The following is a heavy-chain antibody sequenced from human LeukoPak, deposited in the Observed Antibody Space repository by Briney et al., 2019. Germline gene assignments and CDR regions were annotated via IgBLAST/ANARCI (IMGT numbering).Heavy chain of an antibody. CDR2: ISGSGGST. CDR1: GFTFSSYA. CDR3: AKDSFLVRGVPFDY. V-gene: IGHV3-23*01. D-gene: IGHD3-10*01. J-gene: IGHJ4*02. Sequence: TGGSLRLSCAASGFTFSSYAMSWVCQAPGKGLEWVSAISGSGGSTYYADSVKGRFTISRDNSKNTLYLQMNSLRAEDTAVYYCAKDSFLVRGVPFDYWGQGTLVTVSS.